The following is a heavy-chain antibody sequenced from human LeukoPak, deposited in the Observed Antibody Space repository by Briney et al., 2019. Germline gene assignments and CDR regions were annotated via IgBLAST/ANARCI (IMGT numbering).Heavy chain of an antibody. CDR2: INAGNGNT. CDR1: GHTFTSYA. J-gene: IGHJ5*02. V-gene: IGHV1-3*01. Sequence: EASVKVSCKTSGHTFTSYAMHWVRLAPGQRLEWMGWINAGNGNTKYSQKFQDRVTITRDTSASTAYMELSSLRSEDTAVYFCARGPYSNYWFDPWGQGTLVTVSS. CDR3: ARGPYSNYWFDP. D-gene: IGHD4-11*01.